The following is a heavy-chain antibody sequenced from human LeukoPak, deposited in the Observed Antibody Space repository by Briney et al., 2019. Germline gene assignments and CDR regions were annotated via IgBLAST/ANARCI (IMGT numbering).Heavy chain of an antibody. CDR3: AKASRSYCSGGSCYQYYFDY. D-gene: IGHD2-15*01. V-gene: IGHV3-23*01. J-gene: IGHJ4*02. CDR2: ISGSGGST. CDR1: GFTFSSYG. Sequence: GGSLRLSCAASGFTFSSYGMSWVRQAPGKGLEWVSAISGSGGSTYYADSVKGRFTISRDNSKNTLYLQMNSLRAEDTAVYYCAKASRSYCSGGSCYQYYFDYWGQGTLVTVSS.